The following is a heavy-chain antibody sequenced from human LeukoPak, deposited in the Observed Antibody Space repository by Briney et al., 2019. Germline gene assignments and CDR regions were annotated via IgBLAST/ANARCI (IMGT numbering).Heavy chain of an antibody. J-gene: IGHJ4*02. CDR1: GYSISSGYY. Sequence: SETLSLTCTVSGYSISSGYYWGWIRQPPGKGLEWIGSIYHSGSTYYNPSLKSRVTISVDTSKNQFSLKLSSVTAADTAVYYCARGSAIYPGPFDYWGQGTLVTVSS. CDR3: ARGSAIYPGPFDY. V-gene: IGHV4-38-2*02. D-gene: IGHD2-2*02. CDR2: IYHSGST.